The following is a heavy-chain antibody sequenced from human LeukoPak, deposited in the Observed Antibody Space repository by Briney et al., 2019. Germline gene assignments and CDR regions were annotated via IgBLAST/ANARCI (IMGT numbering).Heavy chain of an antibody. J-gene: IGHJ2*01. CDR1: GFTFSSYA. Sequence: PGGSLRLSCAASGFTFSSYAVSWVRQAPGKGPEWVSAISGGGGSTYYADSVKGRLTISRDNSKNTLYLQMNSLRAEDTAVYYCAKGTFLSWYFDLWGRGTLVTVSS. V-gene: IGHV3-23*01. CDR3: AKGTFLSWYFDL. D-gene: IGHD1-1*01. CDR2: ISGGGGST.